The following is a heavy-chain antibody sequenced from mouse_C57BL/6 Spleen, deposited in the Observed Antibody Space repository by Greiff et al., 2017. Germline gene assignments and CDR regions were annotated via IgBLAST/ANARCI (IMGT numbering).Heavy chain of an antibody. D-gene: IGHD1-1*01. CDR3: TRKDYYGSSYGY. Sequence: LVESGAELVRPGASVTLSCKASGYTFTDYEMHWVKQTPVHGLEWIGAIDPETGGTAYNQKFKGKAILTADKSSSTAYMELRSLTSEDSAVYYCTRKDYYGSSYGYWGQGTTRTVSS. J-gene: IGHJ2*01. CDR2: IDPETGGT. V-gene: IGHV1-15*01. CDR1: GYTFTDYE.